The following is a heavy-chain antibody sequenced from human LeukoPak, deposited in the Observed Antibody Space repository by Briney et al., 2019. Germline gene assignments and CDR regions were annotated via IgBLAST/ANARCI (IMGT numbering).Heavy chain of an antibody. CDR2: ISSSGTTV. D-gene: IGHD1-26*01. CDR3: GRVAIVGGTFDY. J-gene: IGHJ4*02. V-gene: IGHV3-48*03. CDR1: GFTSSSYE. Sequence: PGGSLRLSCAASGFTSSSYEMNWVRQAPGKGLEWVSYISSSGTTVTYADSVKGRFTISRDSAKNSLYLQMNSLRAEDTASYYCGRVAIVGGTFDYWGQGTLVTVSS.